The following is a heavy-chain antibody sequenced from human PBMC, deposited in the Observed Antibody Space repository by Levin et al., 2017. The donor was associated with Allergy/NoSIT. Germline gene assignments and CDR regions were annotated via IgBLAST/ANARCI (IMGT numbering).Heavy chain of an antibody. Sequence: SLKISCAASGFTFDDYAMHWVRQAPGKGLEWVSGISWNSGSIGYADSVKGRFTISRDNAKNSLYLQMNSLRAEDTALYYCAKPYYYDSSGYWVNGMDVWGQGTTVTVSS. V-gene: IGHV3-9*01. CDR1: GFTFDDYA. CDR3: AKPYYYDSSGYWVNGMDV. CDR2: ISWNSGSI. J-gene: IGHJ6*02. D-gene: IGHD3-22*01.